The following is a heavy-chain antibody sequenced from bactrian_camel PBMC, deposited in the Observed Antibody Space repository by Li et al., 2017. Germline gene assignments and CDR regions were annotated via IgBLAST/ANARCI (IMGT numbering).Heavy chain of an antibody. J-gene: IGHJ4*01. Sequence: HVQLVESGGGLVQPGGSLRLSCEASGSTIKNYAMTWVRQAPGKGLEWVSKINSEGTNTYYADSVKGRFTISIDNAKNTLYLQMNTLKPDDSAMYYCAASSCETEEEDDFQYYGQGTQVTVS. CDR2: INSEGTNT. D-gene: IGHD2*01. CDR1: GSTIKNYA. V-gene: IGHV3S14*01.